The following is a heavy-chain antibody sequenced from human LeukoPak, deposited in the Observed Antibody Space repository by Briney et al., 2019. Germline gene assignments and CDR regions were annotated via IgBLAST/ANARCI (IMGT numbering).Heavy chain of an antibody. D-gene: IGHD3-10*01. V-gene: IGHV4-30-4*01. J-gene: IGHJ3*02. CDR3: ARGRFGVKGAFDI. CDR2: IYYSGST. Sequence: SQTLSLTCTVSGGSISSGDYYWRWIRQPPGTDLEWIGYIYYSGSTYYNPSLKSRVTISVDTSKNQFSLKLSSVTAADTAVYYCARGRFGVKGAFDIWGQGTMVTVSS. CDR1: GGSISSGDYY.